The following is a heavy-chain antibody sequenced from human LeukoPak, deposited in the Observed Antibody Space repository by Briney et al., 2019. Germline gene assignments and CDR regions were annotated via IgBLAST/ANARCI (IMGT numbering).Heavy chain of an antibody. CDR2: INQYGSEK. CDR1: GFTFSSYR. Sequence: QSGGSLRLSCAASGFTFSSYRMSWVRQAPGKGLEWVANINQYGSEKYYVDSVKGRFTISRDNAKTSLYLQMNSLRAEDKAVYYCARDSVGLYHFDYWGQGTLVTVSS. V-gene: IGHV3-7*01. J-gene: IGHJ4*02. D-gene: IGHD1-26*01. CDR3: ARDSVGLYHFDY.